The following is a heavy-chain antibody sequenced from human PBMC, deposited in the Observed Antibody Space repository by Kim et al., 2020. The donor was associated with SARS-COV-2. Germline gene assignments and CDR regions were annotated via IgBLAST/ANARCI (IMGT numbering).Heavy chain of an antibody. CDR3: ARVKSKGYYDFWSGLAGGWFDP. Sequence: SETLSLTCAVYGGSFSGYYWSWIRQPPGKGLEWIGEINHSGSTNYNPSLKSRVTISVDTSKNQFSLKLSSVTAADTAVYYCARVKSKGYYDFWSGLAGGWFDPWGQGTLVTVSS. J-gene: IGHJ5*02. D-gene: IGHD3-3*01. CDR1: GGSFSGYY. V-gene: IGHV4-34*01. CDR2: INHSGST.